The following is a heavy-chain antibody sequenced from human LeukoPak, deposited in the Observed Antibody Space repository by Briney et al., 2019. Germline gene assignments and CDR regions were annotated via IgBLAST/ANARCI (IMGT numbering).Heavy chain of an antibody. J-gene: IGHJ4*02. Sequence: ASVKVSCKASGYIFTDYYMHWVRQAPGQELGWMGRINPNSGGTNYAQKFQGRVTMTRDTSISTAYTELSSLRSEDTAIYYCAKEPWLSARHFDYWGQGTLVTVSS. D-gene: IGHD3-22*01. CDR3: AKEPWLSARHFDY. V-gene: IGHV1/OR15-1*02. CDR2: INPNSGGT. CDR1: GYIFTDYY.